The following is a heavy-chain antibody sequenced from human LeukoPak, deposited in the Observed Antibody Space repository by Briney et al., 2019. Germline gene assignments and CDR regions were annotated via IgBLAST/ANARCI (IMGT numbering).Heavy chain of an antibody. CDR3: ARDWDVWGSYRYPYY. CDR2: IIPIFGTA. V-gene: IGHV1-69*13. Sequence: ASVKVSCKASGGTFSSYAISWVRQAPGQGLEWMGGIIPIFGTANYAQKFQGRVTITADESTSTAYMELSSLRSEDTAVYYCARDWDVWGSYRYPYYWGQGTLVTVSS. CDR1: GGTFSSYA. D-gene: IGHD3-16*02. J-gene: IGHJ4*02.